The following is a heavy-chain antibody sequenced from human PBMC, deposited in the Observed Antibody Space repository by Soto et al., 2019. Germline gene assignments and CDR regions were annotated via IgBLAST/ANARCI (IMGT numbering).Heavy chain of an antibody. CDR2: IYHSGST. CDR1: GGSISSSNW. D-gene: IGHD3-9*01. V-gene: IGHV4-4*02. Sequence: PSETLSLTCAVSGGSISSSNWWSWVRQPPGKGLEWSGEIYHSGSTNYNPSLKSRVTISVDTSKTQFSLKLISVTAADTAVYYCARGLAYYDILAGYYGRSYYYGMDVWGQGTTVTVSS. J-gene: IGHJ6*02. CDR3: ARGLAYYDILAGYYGRSYYYGMDV.